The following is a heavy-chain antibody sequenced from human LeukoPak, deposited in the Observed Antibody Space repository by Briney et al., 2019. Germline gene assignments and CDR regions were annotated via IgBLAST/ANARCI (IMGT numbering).Heavy chain of an antibody. V-gene: IGHV4-31*03. CDR1: GGSISSGGYY. CDR2: IYYSGYA. CDR3: ARSRDYMDV. Sequence: SQTLSLTSTVSGGSISSGGYYWSWIRQHPGKGLEWIAYIYYSGYAYYNPSLKSRLTMSVDTSKNQFSLKLSSVTAADTAVYYCARSRDYMDVWGEGTTVTVSS. J-gene: IGHJ6*03.